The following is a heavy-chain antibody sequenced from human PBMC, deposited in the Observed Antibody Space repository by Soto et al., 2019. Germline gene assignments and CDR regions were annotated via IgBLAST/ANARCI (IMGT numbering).Heavy chain of an antibody. J-gene: IGHJ6*02. D-gene: IGHD3-22*01. CDR1: GGTFSSYA. CDR2: IIPIFGTA. CDR3: ARIEVNPPDYYDSRPPFYYYYGMDV. Sequence: GASVKVSCKASGGTFSSYAISWVRQAPGQGLEWMGGIIPIFGTANYAQKFQGRVTITADESTSTAYMELSSLRSEDTAVYYCARIEVNPPDYYDSRPPFYYYYGMDVWGQGTTVTVSS. V-gene: IGHV1-69*13.